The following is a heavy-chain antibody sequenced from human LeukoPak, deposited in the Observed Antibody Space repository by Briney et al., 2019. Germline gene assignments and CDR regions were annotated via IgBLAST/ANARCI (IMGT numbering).Heavy chain of an antibody. D-gene: IGHD3-22*01. J-gene: IGHJ4*02. CDR3: ARDEGSAYPFDY. Sequence: SETLSLTCTVSGGSISSSNYYWGWIRQPPGKGLEWIGSIYYSGSTYYNPSLKSRVTVSVDSSKNQFSLKLSSVTAADTAVYFCARDEGSAYPFDYWGQGTLVTVSS. CDR2: IYYSGST. V-gene: IGHV4-39*07. CDR1: GGSISSSNYY.